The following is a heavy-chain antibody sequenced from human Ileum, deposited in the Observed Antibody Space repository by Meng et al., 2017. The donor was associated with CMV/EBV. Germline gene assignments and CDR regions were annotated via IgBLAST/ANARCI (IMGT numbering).Heavy chain of an antibody. CDR3: ARRGGLEYYFDS. V-gene: IGHV1-18*01. J-gene: IGHJ4*02. CDR2: ISVYNGNT. Sequence: CKASGYIFTSYGITWVRQAPGQGLEWMGWISVYNGNTNYAQKLQGRVTMTTDTSTTTAYMELRSLRSDDTAVYYCARRGGLEYYFDSWGQGTLVTVSS. CDR1: GYIFTSYG. D-gene: IGHD2-15*01.